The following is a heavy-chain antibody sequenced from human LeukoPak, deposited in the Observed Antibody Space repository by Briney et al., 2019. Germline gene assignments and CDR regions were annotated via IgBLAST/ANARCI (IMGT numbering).Heavy chain of an antibody. CDR3: AKDSRGYTYGLIDY. CDR2: LSGSGKTT. J-gene: IGHJ4*02. CDR1: GFTFGNYA. V-gene: IGHV3-23*01. D-gene: IGHD5-18*01. Sequence: GGSLRLSCAASGFTFGNYAMNWFRQAPGKGREWLSDLSGSGKTTYYADSVKGRFAISRDNSENTLYLQMNSLRADDTALYYCAKDSRGYTYGLIDYWGQGTLVTVSS.